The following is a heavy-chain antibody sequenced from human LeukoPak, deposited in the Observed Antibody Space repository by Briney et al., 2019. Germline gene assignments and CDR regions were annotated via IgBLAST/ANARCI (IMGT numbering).Heavy chain of an antibody. CDR1: GYSISSGYY. CDR2: IYHGGST. D-gene: IGHD3-10*01. J-gene: IGHJ5*02. Sequence: SETLSLTCAVSGYSISSGYYWGWIRQPPGKGLEWIGSIYHGGSTYYNPSLKSRVTISVDTSKNQFSLKLSSVTAADTAVYYCARDGVYYYGSGSYYNLNWFDPWGQGTLVTVSS. V-gene: IGHV4-38-2*02. CDR3: ARDGVYYYGSGSYYNLNWFDP.